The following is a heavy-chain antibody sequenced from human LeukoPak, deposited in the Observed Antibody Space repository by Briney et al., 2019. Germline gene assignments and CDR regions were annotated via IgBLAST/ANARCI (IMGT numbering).Heavy chain of an antibody. D-gene: IGHD2-2*01. V-gene: IGHV3-74*01. CDR2: INPDGGTT. CDR1: GFTLSSYW. CDR3: AKVDSTSSNWFDP. J-gene: IGHJ5*02. Sequence: PGGSLRLSCEASGFTLSSYWMHWVRQAPGKGLVWVSRINPDGGTTSYADSVKGRFTISRDNARNTLYLQMNSLRVDDTAVYYCAKVDSTSSNWFDPWGQGTLVTVSS.